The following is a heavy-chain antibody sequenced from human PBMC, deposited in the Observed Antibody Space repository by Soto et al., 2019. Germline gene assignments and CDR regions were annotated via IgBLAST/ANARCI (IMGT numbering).Heavy chain of an antibody. CDR1: GFTFSSYG. V-gene: IGHV3-33*01. Sequence: GGSLRLSCAASGFTFSSYGMPWVRQAPGKGLEWVAVIWYDGSNKYYADSVKGRFTISRDNSKNTLYLQMNSLRAEDTAVYYCARDFITSPLRLGELGGVDYWGQGTLVTVSS. D-gene: IGHD3-16*01. CDR3: ARDFITSPLRLGELGGVDY. CDR2: IWYDGSNK. J-gene: IGHJ4*02.